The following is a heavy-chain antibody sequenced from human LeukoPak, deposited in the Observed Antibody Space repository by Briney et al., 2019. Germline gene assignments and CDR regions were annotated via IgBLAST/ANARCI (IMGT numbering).Heavy chain of an antibody. J-gene: IGHJ5*02. Sequence: PPETLSLTCTVSGGSISSSSYYWGWIRQPPGKGLEWIGSIYYSGSTYYNPSLESRVTISVDTSKNQFSLKLSSVTAADTAVYYCARWYYYDSSGLRQGQNWFDPWGQGTLVTVSS. CDR1: GGSISSSSYY. V-gene: IGHV4-39*01. CDR2: IYYSGST. D-gene: IGHD3-22*01. CDR3: ARWYYYDSSGLRQGQNWFDP.